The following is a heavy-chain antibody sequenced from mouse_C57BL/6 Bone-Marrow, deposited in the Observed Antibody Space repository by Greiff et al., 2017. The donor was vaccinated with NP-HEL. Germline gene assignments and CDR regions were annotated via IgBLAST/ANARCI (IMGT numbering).Heavy chain of an antibody. Sequence: VQLQESGAELVKPGASVKISCKASGYAFSSYLMNWVKQRPGKGLEWIGQIYPGDGDTNYNGKFKGKATLTADKSSSTAYMQLSSLTSEDSAVYFCARRDTTLVDYAMDYWGQGTSVTVSS. CDR1: GYAFSSYL. CDR3: ARRDTTLVDYAMDY. D-gene: IGHD1-1*01. V-gene: IGHV1-80*01. CDR2: IYPGDGDT. J-gene: IGHJ4*01.